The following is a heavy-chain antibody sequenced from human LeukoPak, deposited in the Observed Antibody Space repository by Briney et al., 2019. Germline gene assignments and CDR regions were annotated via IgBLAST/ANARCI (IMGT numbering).Heavy chain of an antibody. CDR2: INPNSGGT. CDR3: ARETRELMGRGFDF. J-gene: IGHJ4*02. CDR1: GYTFTGYY. V-gene: IGHV1-2*02. D-gene: IGHD1-26*01. Sequence: ASVKVSCKASGYTFTGYYMHWARQAPGQGLEWMGWINPNSGGTNYAQKFQGRVTMTRDTSISTAYMELSRLRSDDTAVYYCARETRELMGRGFDFWGQGTLVTVSS.